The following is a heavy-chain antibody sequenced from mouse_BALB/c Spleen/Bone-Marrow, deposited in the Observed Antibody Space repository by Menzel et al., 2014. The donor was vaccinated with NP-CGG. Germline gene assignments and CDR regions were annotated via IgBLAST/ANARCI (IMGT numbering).Heavy chain of an antibody. J-gene: IGHJ3*01. V-gene: IGHV14-1*02. CDR3: APYYGNYGFAY. CDR1: GFNIKDYY. CDR2: IDPENGYT. D-gene: IGHD2-10*01. Sequence: VQLQQPGAELARPGPLVKLSCKGSGFNIKDYYMHWVKQRPEQGLEWIGWIDPENGYTIFDPKFQGKASITADTSSNTAYLQLSSLTSEDTAVYYCAPYYGNYGFAYWGQGTLVTVSA.